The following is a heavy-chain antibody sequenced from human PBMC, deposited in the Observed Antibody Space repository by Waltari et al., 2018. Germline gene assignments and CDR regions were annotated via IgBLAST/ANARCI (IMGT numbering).Heavy chain of an antibody. V-gene: IGHV3-30*02. CDR1: GITFSRSG. CDR3: AKDKTGRYFDY. J-gene: IGHJ4*02. Sequence: QVQLVESGGGVVQPGGSLRLSCAASGITFSRSGMHWVRQAPGMGLDWVALMTYDGSKEYYADSVKGRFNISRDNSKNTVYLQMNSLRAEDTAMYYCAKDKTGRYFDYWGQGTLVTVSS. CDR2: MTYDGSKE. D-gene: IGHD3-9*01.